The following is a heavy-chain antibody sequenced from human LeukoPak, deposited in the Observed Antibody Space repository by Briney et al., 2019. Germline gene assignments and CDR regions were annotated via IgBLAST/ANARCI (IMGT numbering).Heavy chain of an antibody. Sequence: GGSLRLSCAASGFTFDDYGMSWVRQAPGKGLEWVSYISSSGSTIYYADSVKGRFTISRDNAKNSLYLQMNSLRAEDTAVYYCAREWLTGLGFDYWGQGTLVTVSS. CDR1: GFTFDDYG. V-gene: IGHV3-48*03. J-gene: IGHJ4*02. CDR2: ISSSGSTI. CDR3: AREWLTGLGFDY. D-gene: IGHD3-22*01.